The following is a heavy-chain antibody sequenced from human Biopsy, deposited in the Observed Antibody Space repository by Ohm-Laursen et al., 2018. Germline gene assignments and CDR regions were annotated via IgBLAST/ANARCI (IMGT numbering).Heavy chain of an antibody. D-gene: IGHD5-18*01. CDR3: ARGSSYGYDFDY. CDR1: DGSINSYY. V-gene: IGHV4-59*01. J-gene: IGHJ4*02. Sequence: TLSLTCTVSDGSINSYYWNWTRQPPGKRLEWIGSIYYSGSTNFDPSLKSRVTISVDTSKNQFSLKLSSVTAADTAVYFCARGSSYGYDFDYWGQGTLVAVSS. CDR2: IYYSGST.